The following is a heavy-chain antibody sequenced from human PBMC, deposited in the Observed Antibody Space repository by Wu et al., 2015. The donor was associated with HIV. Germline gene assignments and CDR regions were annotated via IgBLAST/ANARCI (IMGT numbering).Heavy chain of an antibody. D-gene: IGHD1-26*01. Sequence: QVQLMQSGAEVKKPGASVKVSCKTSGYSFTGNYIHWVRQAPGQGLEWMGWINPNSGGSKSPQKFQGRVTMTRDTSVSTVYSELTRLKFDDTAIYYCTKDYGIVGSTLPEYFQHWGQGTLVTVSS. J-gene: IGHJ1*01. CDR2: INPNSGGS. V-gene: IGHV1-2*02. CDR3: TKDYGIVGSTLPEYFQH. CDR1: GYSFTGNY.